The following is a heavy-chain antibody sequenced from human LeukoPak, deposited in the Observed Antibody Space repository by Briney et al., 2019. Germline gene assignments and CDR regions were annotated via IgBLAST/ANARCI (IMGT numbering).Heavy chain of an antibody. V-gene: IGHV4-38-2*01. CDR2: IYHSGIT. CDR3: ARAYCSGDCNYLAQYSDY. J-gene: IGHJ4*02. CDR1: GYSISSGYY. D-gene: IGHD2-21*02. Sequence: SETLSPTCAVSGYSISSGYYWGWVRQPPGKGLEWIGSIYHSGITYYNTSLKSRVTMSVDTSKNQFSLKLSSVTAADTAVYYCARAYCSGDCNYLAQYSDYWGQGTLVTVSS.